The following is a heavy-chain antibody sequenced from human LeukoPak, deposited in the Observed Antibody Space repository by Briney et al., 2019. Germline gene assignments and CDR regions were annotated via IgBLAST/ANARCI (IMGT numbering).Heavy chain of an antibody. CDR2: ISGNGGST. V-gene: IGHV3-64*01. Sequence: GGSLRLSCAASGFTFSSYVMHWVRQAPGKGLEYVSGISGNGGSTYYANSVKGRFTISRDNSKNTLYLQMCSLRAEDMAVYYCASVTTHGVSHYEYKYWGQGTLVTVSS. D-gene: IGHD4-11*01. J-gene: IGHJ4*02. CDR1: GFTFSSYV. CDR3: ASVTTHGVSHYEYKY.